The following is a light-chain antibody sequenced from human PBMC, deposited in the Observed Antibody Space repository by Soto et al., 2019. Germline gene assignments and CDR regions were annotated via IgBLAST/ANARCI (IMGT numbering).Light chain of an antibody. J-gene: IGKJ2*01. CDR2: DAS. CDR1: QSVSSY. V-gene: IGKV3-11*01. Sequence: EIVLTQSPATLSLSPGERATLSGRASQSVSSYLAWYQQKPGQAPRLLIYDASDSATGLPPRFSGSASGTDYTLTISSLDPEEFAVYYWQQRSNRPPYTFGQGTKLDIK. CDR3: QQRSNRPPYT.